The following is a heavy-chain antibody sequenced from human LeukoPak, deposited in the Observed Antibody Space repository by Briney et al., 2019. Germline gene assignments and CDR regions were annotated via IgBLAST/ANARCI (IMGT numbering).Heavy chain of an antibody. Sequence: SETLSLTCTVSGGSISSSSYYWSWIRQPPGKGLEWIGYIYYSGSTNYNPSLKSRVTISVDTSKNQFSLKLSSVTAADTAVYYCARGTGYSNPDYWGQGTLVTVSS. J-gene: IGHJ4*02. CDR2: IYYSGST. CDR1: GGSISSSSYY. V-gene: IGHV4-61*01. CDR3: ARGTGYSNPDY. D-gene: IGHD5-18*01.